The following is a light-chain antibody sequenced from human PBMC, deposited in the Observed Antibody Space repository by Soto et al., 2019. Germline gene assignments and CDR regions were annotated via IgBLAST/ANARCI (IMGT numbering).Light chain of an antibody. J-gene: IGLJ2*01. Sequence: QSVLTQPPSASGTPGQTVTISCSGSSYNIGSNTVTWYQHLPGTAPKLLIYRNDQRPSGVPDRFSGSKSGTSASLAISGFQSEDEADYYCGTWDDSLNGPLFGGGTKLTVL. V-gene: IGLV1-44*01. CDR3: GTWDDSLNGPL. CDR2: RND. CDR1: SYNIGSNT.